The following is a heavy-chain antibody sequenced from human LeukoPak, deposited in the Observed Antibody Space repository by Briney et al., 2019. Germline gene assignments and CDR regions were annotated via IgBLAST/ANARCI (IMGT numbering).Heavy chain of an antibody. Sequence: PGGSLRLSCAASGFTFSSYAMSWVRQAPGKGLEWVANIKQDGSEKHYVDSVKGRFTISRDNAKNSLYLQMNSLRAEDTAVYYCARDPSTMPFDYWGQGTLVTVSS. J-gene: IGHJ4*02. CDR2: IKQDGSEK. CDR3: ARDPSTMPFDY. CDR1: GFTFSSYA. V-gene: IGHV3-7*01. D-gene: IGHD2-2*01.